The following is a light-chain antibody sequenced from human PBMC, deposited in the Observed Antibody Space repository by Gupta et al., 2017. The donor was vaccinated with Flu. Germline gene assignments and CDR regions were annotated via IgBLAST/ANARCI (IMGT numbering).Light chain of an antibody. J-gene: IGKJ5*01. CDR2: DAS. V-gene: IGKV1-33*01. Sequence: DIQMTQSPSSLSASVGDRVTISCQASQDITNYLNWYQLKPGKAPKLLIYDASNLETGVPSRFSGSGSGTXFTFIIXSLQPEDVATYYCQQYDDLPITFGXGTRLDIE. CDR3: QQYDDLPIT. CDR1: QDITNY.